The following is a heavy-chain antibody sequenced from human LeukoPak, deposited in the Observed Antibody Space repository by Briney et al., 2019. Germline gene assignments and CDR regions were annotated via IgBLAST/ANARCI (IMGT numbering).Heavy chain of an antibody. D-gene: IGHD3-22*01. CDR2: IYSNGIT. CDR1: GGSIFSYY. CDR3: ARRAYYDTSGYYPASGYFDL. V-gene: IGHV4-4*08. Sequence: SETLSLTCTVSGGSIFSYYFNWIRQPPGKGLEWIGYIYSNGITNYNPSLRSRAAISIAPPKTQFSLRLRSVTAADTAIYYCARRAYYDTSGYYPASGYFDLWGRGTLVTVSS. J-gene: IGHJ2*01.